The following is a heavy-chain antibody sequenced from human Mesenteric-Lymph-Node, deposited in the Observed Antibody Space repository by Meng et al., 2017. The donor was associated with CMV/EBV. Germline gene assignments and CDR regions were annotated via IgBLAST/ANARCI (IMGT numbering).Heavy chain of an antibody. CDR1: GFTFSSYA. CDR2: ISGSGGST. J-gene: IGHJ6*02. Sequence: GESLKISCAASGFTFSSYAMSWVRQAPGKGLEWVSAISGSGGSTYYADSVKGRFTISRDNSKNTLYLQMNSLRAEDTAVYYCAKRIFGSGAMDVWGQGTTVTVSS. D-gene: IGHD2-15*01. CDR3: AKRIFGSGAMDV. V-gene: IGHV3-23*01.